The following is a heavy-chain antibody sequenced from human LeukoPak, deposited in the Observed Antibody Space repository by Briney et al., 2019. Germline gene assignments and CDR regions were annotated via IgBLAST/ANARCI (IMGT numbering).Heavy chain of an antibody. J-gene: IGHJ4*02. D-gene: IGHD5-18*01. CDR2: ISYDGSNK. CDR1: GFTFSNYG. Sequence: AGGSLRLSCAASGFTFSNYGIHRVRQAPGKGLEWVAVISYDGSNKYYADSVKGRCTISRDKSKNTVYLQMNSLRAEDTAVYYCAKEAGYSYGFDYWGQGTLVTVSS. V-gene: IGHV3-30*18. CDR3: AKEAGYSYGFDY.